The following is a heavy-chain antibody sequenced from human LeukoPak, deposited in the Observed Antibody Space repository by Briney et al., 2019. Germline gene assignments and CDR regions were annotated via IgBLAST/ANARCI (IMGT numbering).Heavy chain of an antibody. V-gene: IGHV4-59*08. CDR3: ARCSRSSTDCYSAFDI. Sequence: SETLSLTCTVSGGSISSYYWSWIRQPPGKGLEWIGYIYYSGSTNYNPSLKSRVTISVDTSKNQFSLKLSSVTAADTALYYCARCSRSSTDCYSAFDIWGQGTMVTVSS. D-gene: IGHD2-2*02. J-gene: IGHJ3*02. CDR1: GGSISSYY. CDR2: IYYSGST.